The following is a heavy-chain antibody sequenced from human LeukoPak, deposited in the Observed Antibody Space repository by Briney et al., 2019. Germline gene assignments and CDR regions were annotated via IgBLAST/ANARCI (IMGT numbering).Heavy chain of an antibody. CDR3: ARLHPSQSGFSDY. D-gene: IGHD3-3*01. CDR2: IHYSGST. J-gene: IGHJ4*02. CDR1: GGSISGYY. V-gene: IGHV4-59*08. Sequence: SETLSLTCTVSGGSISGYYWNWIRQPPGKGLEWIGYIHYSGSTKYNPSLKSRITISVDTSKNQVSLRLNSVTAADTAMYYCARLHPSQSGFSDYWGQGTLVTVSS.